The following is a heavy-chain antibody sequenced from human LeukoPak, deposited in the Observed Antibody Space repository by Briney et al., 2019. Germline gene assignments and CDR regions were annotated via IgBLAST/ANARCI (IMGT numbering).Heavy chain of an antibody. CDR2: IYHSGST. CDR3: ARVVPYYYDSSGYQSGDAFDI. CDR1: GFTFSSYA. V-gene: IGHV4-30-2*01. J-gene: IGHJ3*02. Sequence: LRLSCAASGFTFSSYAMSWVRQAPGKGLEWIGYIYHSGSTYYNPSLKSRVTISVDRSKNQFSLKLSSVTAADTAVYYCARVVPYYYDSSGYQSGDAFDIWGQGTMVTVSS. D-gene: IGHD3-22*01.